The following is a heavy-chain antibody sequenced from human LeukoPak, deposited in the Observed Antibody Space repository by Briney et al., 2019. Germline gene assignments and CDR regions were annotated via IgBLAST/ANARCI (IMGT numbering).Heavy chain of an antibody. J-gene: IGHJ1*01. CDR3: ARDNARGGSFSDYLRYFQV. V-gene: IGHV4-61*02. CDR2: ILTSGSS. D-gene: IGHD5/OR15-5a*01. Sequence: SETLSLTCTVSGGSISSGNYYWSWIRQPAGKGLEWIGRILTSGSSNSNPSLTSRNTMSVDTSQNQFSLKLFSVTAADTAVYYCARDNARGGSFSDYLRYFQVWGQGTLVTVSS. CDR1: GGSISSGNYY.